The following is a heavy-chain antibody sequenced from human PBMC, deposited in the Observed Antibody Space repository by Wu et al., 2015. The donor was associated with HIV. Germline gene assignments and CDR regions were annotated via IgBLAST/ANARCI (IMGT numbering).Heavy chain of an antibody. J-gene: IGHJ4*02. CDR1: GGTFNSYA. CDR3: ARGSRIGVAAQLDY. Sequence: QVQLAQSGAEVKKPGSSVKISCKASGGTFNSYALNWVRQAPGQGLEWMGRIIPMFDLTFYAPKFRGRVTITADESTGTAYMEVNSLRSEDTAIYFCARGSRIGVAAQLDYWGQGTLVTVSS. D-gene: IGHD6-19*01. V-gene: IGHV1-69*13. CDR2: IIPMFDLT.